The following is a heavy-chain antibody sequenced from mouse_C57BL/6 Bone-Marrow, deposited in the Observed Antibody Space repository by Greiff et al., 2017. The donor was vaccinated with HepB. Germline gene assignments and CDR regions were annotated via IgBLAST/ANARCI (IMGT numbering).Heavy chain of an antibody. CDR1: GYTFTSYW. Sequence: QVQLQQPGAELVKPGASVKLSCKASGYTFTSYWMHWVKQRPGQGLEWIGMIHPNSGSTNYNEKFKSKATLTVDKSSSTAYMQLSSLTSEDSAVYYCARASYYYGSSYCFDYWGQGTTLTVSS. CDR2: IHPNSGST. V-gene: IGHV1-64*01. CDR3: ARASYYYGSSYCFDY. J-gene: IGHJ2*01. D-gene: IGHD1-1*01.